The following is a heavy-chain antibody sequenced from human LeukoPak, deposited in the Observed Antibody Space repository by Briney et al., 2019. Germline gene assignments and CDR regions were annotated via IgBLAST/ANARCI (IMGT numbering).Heavy chain of an antibody. J-gene: IGHJ4*02. CDR2: IKQDGNVK. V-gene: IGHV3-7*01. CDR1: GFTFSSHC. CDR3: ARGERSGWYFDY. D-gene: IGHD6-19*01. Sequence: QPWGSLRLSCAASGFTFSSHCMSWVRQAPGKGLEWVANIKQDGNVKYYVDSVKGRFNISRDNAKNSVYLQMNSLRAEDTALYYCARGERSGWYFDYWGQGTLVTVSS.